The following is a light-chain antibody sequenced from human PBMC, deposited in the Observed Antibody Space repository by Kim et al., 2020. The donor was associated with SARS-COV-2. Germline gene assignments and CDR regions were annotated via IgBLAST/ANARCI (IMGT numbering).Light chain of an antibody. J-gene: IGKJ1*01. CDR2: GAS. CDR3: QQYGSSLAWT. Sequence: AEERATLTCRASQSVSSSYLAWYQQRPGQAPRLLIYGASSRATGIPDRFSGSGSGTDFTLTISRLDPEDFAVYYCQQYGSSLAWTFGQGTKVEIK. CDR1: QSVSSSY. V-gene: IGKV3-20*01.